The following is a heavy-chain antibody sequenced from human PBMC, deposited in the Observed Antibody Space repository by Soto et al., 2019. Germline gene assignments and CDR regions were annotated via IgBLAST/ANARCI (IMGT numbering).Heavy chain of an antibody. CDR2: ISYDGSNK. V-gene: IGHV3-30*18. CDR1: GFTFSSYG. CDR3: AKDRGYYGSGGPSGMDV. D-gene: IGHD3-10*01. Sequence: QVQLVESGGGVVQPGRSLRLSCAASGFTFSSYGMHWVRQAPGKGLEWVAVISYDGSNKYYADSVKGRFTISRDNSKNTLYLQMISLRAEDTAVYYCAKDRGYYGSGGPSGMDVWGQGTTVTVSS. J-gene: IGHJ6*02.